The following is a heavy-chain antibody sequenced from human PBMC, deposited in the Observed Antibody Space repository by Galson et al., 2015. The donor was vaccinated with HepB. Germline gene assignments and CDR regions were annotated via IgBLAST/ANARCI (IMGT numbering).Heavy chain of an antibody. CDR2: ISSSSSTI. Sequence: SLRLSCAASGFTFSSYSMNWVRQAPGKGLEWVSYISSSSSTIYYADSVKGRLTISRDNAKNSLYLQMNSLRAEDTAVYYCASSGYYNPYYYYGMDVWGQGTTVTVSS. CDR3: ASSGYYNPYYYYGMDV. J-gene: IGHJ6*02. D-gene: IGHD3-9*01. V-gene: IGHV3-48*04. CDR1: GFTFSSYS.